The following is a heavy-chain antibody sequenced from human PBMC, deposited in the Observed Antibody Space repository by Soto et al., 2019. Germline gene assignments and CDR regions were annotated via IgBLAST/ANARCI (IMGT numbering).Heavy chain of an antibody. V-gene: IGHV3-21*01. CDR2: ISSSSSKI. J-gene: IGHJ6*02. Sequence: EMQLVESGGGLVKSGGSLRLSCAASGFTFISHSMNWVRQAPGKGLEWVASISSSSSKIYYADSVKGRFTISRDNAENLLYLQMNSLRADDTAVYYCARWSGHCSNGVCVGLYFYYNGMDVWGQGTTVIVSS. CDR1: GFTFISHS. D-gene: IGHD2-8*01. CDR3: ARWSGHCSNGVCVGLYFYYNGMDV.